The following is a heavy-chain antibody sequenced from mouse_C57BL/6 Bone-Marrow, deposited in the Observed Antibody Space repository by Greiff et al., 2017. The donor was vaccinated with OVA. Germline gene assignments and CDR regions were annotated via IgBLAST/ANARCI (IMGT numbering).Heavy chain of an antibody. CDR1: GYTFTSYW. CDR3: ARGASYYYGSSYRWYFDV. V-gene: IGHV1-69*01. CDR2: IDPSDSYT. J-gene: IGHJ1*03. D-gene: IGHD1-1*01. Sequence: QVQLQQPGAELVMPGASVKLSCKASGYTFTSYWMHWVKQRPGQGLEWIGEIDPSDSYTNYNQKFKGKSTLTVDKSSSTAYMQLSSLTSEDSAVYYCARGASYYYGSSYRWYFDVWGTGTTVTVSS.